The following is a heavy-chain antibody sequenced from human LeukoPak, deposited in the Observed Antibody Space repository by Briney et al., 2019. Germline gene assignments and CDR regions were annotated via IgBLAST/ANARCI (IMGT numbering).Heavy chain of an antibody. V-gene: IGHV4-39*07. CDR2: IYYSGST. D-gene: IGHD3-10*01. Sequence: SETLSLTCTVSGGSISSSTYYWGWIRQPPGKGLEWIGSIYYSGSTYYNPSLKSRVTISVDTSKNQFSLKLSSVTAADTAVYYCARLLWFGQFYFDYWGQGTLVTVSS. CDR3: ARLLWFGQFYFDY. CDR1: GGSISSSTYY. J-gene: IGHJ4*02.